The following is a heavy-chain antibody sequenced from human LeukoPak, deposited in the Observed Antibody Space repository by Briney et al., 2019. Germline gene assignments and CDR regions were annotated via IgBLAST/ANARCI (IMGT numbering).Heavy chain of an antibody. D-gene: IGHD5-24*01. J-gene: IGHJ4*02. CDR2: ISHSGST. CDR3: AREMATSSQFDY. V-gene: IGHV4-34*01. Sequence: PSETLSLTCAVYGGSFSDYFWSWLRQPPGKGLEWIGEISHSGSTTYNPSLRSRVTISGDTSKKQFSLKLSSVTAADTAVYYCAREMATSSQFDYWGQGTLVTVSS. CDR1: GGSFSDYF.